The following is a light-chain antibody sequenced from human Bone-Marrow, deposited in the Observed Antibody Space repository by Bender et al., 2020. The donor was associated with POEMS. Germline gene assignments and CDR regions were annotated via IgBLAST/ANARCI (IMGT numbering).Light chain of an antibody. CDR2: SNY. CDR1: DSNFGGNN. Sequence: QSVLTQPPSASGTPGQSVIISCSGTDSNFGGNNVNWYQHLPGTAPRLVVYSNYQRPSGVPARFSGSKSGTSASLAISDIQSEDEADYYWATWDENLNGDVIFGGGTKLSVL. CDR3: ATWDENLNGDVI. V-gene: IGLV1-44*01. J-gene: IGLJ2*01.